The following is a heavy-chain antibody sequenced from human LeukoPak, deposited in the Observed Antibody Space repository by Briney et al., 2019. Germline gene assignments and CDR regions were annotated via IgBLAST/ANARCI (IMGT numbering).Heavy chain of an antibody. CDR1: GYTFTSYD. V-gene: IGHV1-8*03. CDR2: MNPNSGNT. Sequence: ASVKVSCKASGYTFTSYDINWVRQATGQWLEWMGWMNPNSGNTGYAQKFQGRVTITRNTSISTAYMELSSLRSVDKAVYYCAREERRRASIFGVVIGPHDAFDIWGQGTMVTVSS. CDR3: AREERRRASIFGVVIGPHDAFDI. D-gene: IGHD3-3*01. J-gene: IGHJ3*02.